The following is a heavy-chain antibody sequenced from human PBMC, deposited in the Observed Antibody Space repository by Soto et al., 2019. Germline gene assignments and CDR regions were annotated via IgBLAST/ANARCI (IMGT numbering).Heavy chain of an antibody. J-gene: IGHJ4*02. Sequence: PGESLKISCKGSGYTFTNNWIGWVRQMPGKGLEWMGIIFPSDSDTRYSPSFQGQVTISVDKSISTAYLQWSSLKASDTAMYYCARTNTLTTGYYFDYWGQGTPVTVS. V-gene: IGHV5-51*01. CDR3: ARTNTLTTGYYFDY. CDR2: IFPSDSDT. CDR1: GYTFTNNW.